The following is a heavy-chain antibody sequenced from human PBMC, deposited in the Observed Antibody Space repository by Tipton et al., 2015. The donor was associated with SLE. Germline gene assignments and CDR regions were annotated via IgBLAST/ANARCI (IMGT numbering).Heavy chain of an antibody. J-gene: IGHJ3*02. CDR2: IYYSGST. CDR3: ARGIFYYDSSSGPDAFDI. CDR1: GGSISSYY. V-gene: IGHV4-59*01. Sequence: TLSLTCTVSGGSISSYYWSWIRQPPGKGLEWIGYIYYSGSTNYNPSLKSRVTISVDTSKNQFSLRLSSVTAADTAVYYCARGIFYYDSSSGPDAFDIWGQGAMVTVSS. D-gene: IGHD3-22*01.